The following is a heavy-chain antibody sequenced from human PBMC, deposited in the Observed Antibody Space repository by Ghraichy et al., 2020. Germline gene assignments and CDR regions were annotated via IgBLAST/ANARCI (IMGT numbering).Heavy chain of an antibody. Sequence: GGSLRLSCAASGFTFSSYAMHWVRQAPGKGLEWVAVISYDGSNKYYADSVKGRFTISRDNSKNTLYLQMNSLRAEDTAVYYCARGDYGDYVSDAFDIWGQGTMVTVSS. CDR3: ARGDYGDYVSDAFDI. J-gene: IGHJ3*02. V-gene: IGHV3-30-3*01. CDR1: GFTFSSYA. CDR2: ISYDGSNK. D-gene: IGHD4-17*01.